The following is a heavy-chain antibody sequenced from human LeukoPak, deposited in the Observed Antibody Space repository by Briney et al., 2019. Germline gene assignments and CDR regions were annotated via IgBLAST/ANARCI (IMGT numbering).Heavy chain of an antibody. CDR2: TRNKANSYTT. J-gene: IGHJ6*02. CDR1: GFTFSDHY. V-gene: IGHV3-72*01. D-gene: IGHD6-25*01. Sequence: GGSLRLSCAASGFTFSDHYMDWVRQAPGKGLEWVGRTRNKANSYTTEYAASVKGRFTISRDDSKNSLYLQMNGLKTEDTAVYYCARARGPYGMDVWGQGTTVTVSS. CDR3: ARARGPYGMDV.